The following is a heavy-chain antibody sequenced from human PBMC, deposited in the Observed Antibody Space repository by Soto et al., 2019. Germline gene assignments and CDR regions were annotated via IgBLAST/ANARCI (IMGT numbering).Heavy chain of an antibody. V-gene: IGHV1-8*01. CDR2: MNPNSGNT. D-gene: IGHD3-10*01. CDR3: ARAPLPPITMVRGVTRTYYGMDV. CDR1: GYTFTSYD. Sequence: GASVKVSCKASGYTFTSYDINWVRQATGQGLEWMGWMNPNSGNTGYAQKFQGRVTMTRNTSISTAYMELSSLRSEDTAVYYCARAPLPPITMVRGVTRTYYGMDVWGQGTTVTVS. J-gene: IGHJ6*02.